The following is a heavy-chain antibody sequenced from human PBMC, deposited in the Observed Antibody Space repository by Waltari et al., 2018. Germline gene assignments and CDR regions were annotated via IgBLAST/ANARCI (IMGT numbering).Heavy chain of an antibody. J-gene: IGHJ4*02. V-gene: IGHV6-1*01. CDR1: GDSVSSNNAA. Sequence: QIKLQQSGPGLVKPSQTLSLTCAISGDSVSSNNAAWNWIRQSPSRGLEWLGRTYYRSKGYSVYAPSVKSRITINPDTSKNQFSLHLNSVTPEDTAVYFCARGPSPLAYWGQGTLVTVSS. CDR2: TYYRSKGYS. CDR3: ARGPSPLAY.